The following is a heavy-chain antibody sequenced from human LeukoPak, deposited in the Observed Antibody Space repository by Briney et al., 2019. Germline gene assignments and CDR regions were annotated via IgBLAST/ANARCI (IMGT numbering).Heavy chain of an antibody. CDR3: ARVDSFNWFDP. CDR2: MYYSGSN. D-gene: IGHD2-2*03. CDR1: GGSVSSGNCF. Sequence: SETLSLTCTVAGGSVSSGNCFWAWIRQPPGKGLEWIGYMYYSGSNKYNPSLKSRVTISVDTSKNQFSLKLSSVTAADTAVYYCARVDSFNWFDPWGQGTLVTVSS. J-gene: IGHJ5*02. V-gene: IGHV4-61*01.